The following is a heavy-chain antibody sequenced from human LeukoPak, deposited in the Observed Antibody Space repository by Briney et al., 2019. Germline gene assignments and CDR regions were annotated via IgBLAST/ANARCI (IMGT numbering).Heavy chain of an antibody. CDR1: GYTFTGYY. CDR2: MNPNSGNT. Sequence: ASVKVSCKASGYTFTGYYMHWVRQAPGQGLEWMGWMNPNSGNTGYAQKFQGRVTMTRNTSISTAYMELSSLRSEDTAVYYCARRSGWELLLGAFDIWGQGTMVTVSS. J-gene: IGHJ3*02. CDR3: ARRSGWELLLGAFDI. D-gene: IGHD1-26*01. V-gene: IGHV1-8*02.